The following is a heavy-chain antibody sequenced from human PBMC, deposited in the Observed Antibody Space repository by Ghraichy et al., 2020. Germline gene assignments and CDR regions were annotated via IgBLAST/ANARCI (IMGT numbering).Heavy chain of an antibody. J-gene: IGHJ4*02. CDR1: GFTFSSYA. V-gene: IGHV3-23*01. D-gene: IGHD3-22*01. CDR2: ISGSGGST. Sequence: GGSLRLSCAASGFTFSSYAMSWVRQAPGKGLEWVLAISGSGGSTYYADSVKGRFTISRDNSKNTLYLQMNSLRAEDTAVYYCAKDVYYYDSSGYPFDYWGQGTLVTVSS. CDR3: AKDVYYYDSSGYPFDY.